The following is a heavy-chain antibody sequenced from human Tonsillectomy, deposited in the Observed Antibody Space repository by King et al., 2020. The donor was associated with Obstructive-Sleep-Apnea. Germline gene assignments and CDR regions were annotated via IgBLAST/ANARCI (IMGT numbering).Heavy chain of an antibody. D-gene: IGHD1-26*01. Sequence: VQLHESGPGLVKPSETLSLTCTVAGASISSYCWSWIRQSAGKGLEWIGRMYTSGSTNYNPSLKSRVTMSGDTSKNQFSLKLNSVTAADTAVYYCARGTAIVGATSRAFDIWGQGTKVTVSS. CDR1: GASISSYC. CDR2: MYTSGST. CDR3: ARGTAIVGATSRAFDI. J-gene: IGHJ3*02. V-gene: IGHV4-4*07.